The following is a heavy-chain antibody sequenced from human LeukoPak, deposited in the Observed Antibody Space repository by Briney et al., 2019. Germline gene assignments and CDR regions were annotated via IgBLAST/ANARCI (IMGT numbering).Heavy chain of an antibody. Sequence: ASVKVSCKASGYTFTGYYMHWVRQAPGQGLEWMGWINPNSGGTNYAQKFQGRVTMTRDTSISTAYMELSRLRSDDTAVYYCARDRGVYYYDSSGYYYEYWGQGTLVTVSS. V-gene: IGHV1-2*02. CDR3: ARDRGVYYYDSSGYYYEY. CDR1: GYTFTGYY. CDR2: INPNSGGT. D-gene: IGHD3-22*01. J-gene: IGHJ4*02.